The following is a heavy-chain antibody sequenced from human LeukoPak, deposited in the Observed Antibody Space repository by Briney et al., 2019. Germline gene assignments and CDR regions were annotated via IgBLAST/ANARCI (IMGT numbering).Heavy chain of an antibody. J-gene: IGHJ5*02. D-gene: IGHD6-13*01. CDR3: ATATYSSSWYSVNWFDP. CDR1: GYTLTELS. CDR2: FDPEDGET. Sequence: ASVKVSCKVSGYTLTELSMHWVRQAPGKVLEWMGGFDPEDGETIYAQKFQGRVTMTEDTSTDTAYMELSSLRSEDTAVYYCATATYSSSWYSVNWFDPWGQGTLVTVSS. V-gene: IGHV1-24*01.